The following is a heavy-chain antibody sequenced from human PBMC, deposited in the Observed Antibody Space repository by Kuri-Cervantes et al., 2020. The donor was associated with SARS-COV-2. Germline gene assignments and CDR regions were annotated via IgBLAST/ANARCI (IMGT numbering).Heavy chain of an antibody. J-gene: IGHJ4*02. CDR2: ISGSGSYI. D-gene: IGHD3-3*01. CDR1: GFTFSGYT. Sequence: GESLKISCVATGFTFSGYTMNWVRQAPGKAPQWVSSISGSGSYIYYADSVKGRFTISRDNANNSLYLQMNSLRAEDMALCYSLVLCPEGVFIIRPPFDYWGQGTLVTVSS. V-gene: IGHV3-21*04. CDR3: LVLCPEGVFIIRPPFDY.